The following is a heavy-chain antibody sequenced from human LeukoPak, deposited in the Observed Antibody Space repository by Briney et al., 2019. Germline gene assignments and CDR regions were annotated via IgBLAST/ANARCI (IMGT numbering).Heavy chain of an antibody. CDR2: ISGSGGST. CDR1: GFTLSSYA. J-gene: IGHJ5*02. Sequence: PGGSLRLSCAASGFTLSSYAMSWVRQAPGKGLEWVSAISGSGGSTYYADSVKGRFTISRDNSGNTLYLKMNSVGAEDTAVYYCAKDPTTGTTPNWFDPWGQGTLVTVSS. V-gene: IGHV3-23*01. CDR3: AKDPTTGTTPNWFDP. D-gene: IGHD1-1*01.